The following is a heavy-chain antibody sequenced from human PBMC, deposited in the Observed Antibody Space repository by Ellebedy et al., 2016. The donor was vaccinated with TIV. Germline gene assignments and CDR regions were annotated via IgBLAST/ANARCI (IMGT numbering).Heavy chain of an antibody. CDR2: IRGSGGST. Sequence: PGGSLRLSCAASGFTFSSYAMSWVRQAPGKGLECVSAIRGSGGSTYYADSVKGRFTISRDNSKNTLDLQMNSLRAEDTAGYYCAKDREVGVGSIAAAGVENWFDPWGQGTLVTVSS. V-gene: IGHV3-23*01. CDR1: GFTFSSYA. CDR3: AKDREVGVGSIAAAGVENWFDP. J-gene: IGHJ5*02. D-gene: IGHD6-13*01.